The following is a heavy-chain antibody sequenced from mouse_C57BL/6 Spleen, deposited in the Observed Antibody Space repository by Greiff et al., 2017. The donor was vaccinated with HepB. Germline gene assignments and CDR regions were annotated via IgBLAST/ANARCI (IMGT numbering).Heavy chain of an antibody. CDR3: ARALYDCRSYARDY. CDR2: IYPGDGDT. D-gene: IGHD2-12*01. J-gene: IGHJ4*01. Sequence: VQLQQSGPELVKPGASVKISCKASGYAFSSSWMNWVKQRPGKGLEWIGRIYPGDGDTNYNGKFKGKATLTADKSSSTAYMQLSSLTSEDSAVYFCARALYDCRSYARDYWGQGTSVTVSS. CDR1: GYAFSSSW. V-gene: IGHV1-82*01.